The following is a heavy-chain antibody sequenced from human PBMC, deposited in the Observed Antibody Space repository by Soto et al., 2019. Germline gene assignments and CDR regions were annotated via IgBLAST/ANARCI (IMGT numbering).Heavy chain of an antibody. CDR2: IYYSGST. Sequence: PSATLSLTCTVSGGSVSSGSYYWSWIRQPPGKGLEWIGYIYYSGSTNYNPSLKSRVTISVDTSKNQFSLKLSSVTAADTAVYYCAAVPNGSSTIRMDVWGQGTTVTVSS. V-gene: IGHV4-61*01. CDR1: GGSVSSGSYY. D-gene: IGHD2-2*01. CDR3: AAVPNGSSTIRMDV. J-gene: IGHJ6*02.